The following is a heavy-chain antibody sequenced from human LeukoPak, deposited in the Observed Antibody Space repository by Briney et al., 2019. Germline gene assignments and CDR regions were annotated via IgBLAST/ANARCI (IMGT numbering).Heavy chain of an antibody. J-gene: IGHJ4*02. D-gene: IGHD1-26*01. Sequence: PGGSLRLSCAASGFTFSSYAMSWVRQAPGKGLEWVSAISGSGGSTYYADSVKGRFTISRDNSKNTLYLQMNSLKPEDTAVYYCAKHSVVGASMIFYFDNWGQGTLVTVSS. CDR3: AKHSVVGASMIFYFDN. CDR1: GFTFSSYA. V-gene: IGHV3-23*01. CDR2: ISGSGGST.